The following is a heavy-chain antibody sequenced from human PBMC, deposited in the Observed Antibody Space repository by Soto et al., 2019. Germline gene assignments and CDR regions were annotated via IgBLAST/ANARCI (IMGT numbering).Heavy chain of an antibody. CDR1: GFTFSSYA. D-gene: IGHD6-6*01. V-gene: IGHV3-23*01. J-gene: IGHJ3*02. CDR2: ISGSGGST. Sequence: EVQLLESGGGLVQPGGSLRLSCAASGFTFSSYAMSWVRQAPGKGLEWVSAISGSGGSTYYADSVKGRFTISRDNSKNTLYLQMNSLRAEDTAVYYCAKDRLRIAARPRDAFDIWGQVTMVTVSS. CDR3: AKDRLRIAARPRDAFDI.